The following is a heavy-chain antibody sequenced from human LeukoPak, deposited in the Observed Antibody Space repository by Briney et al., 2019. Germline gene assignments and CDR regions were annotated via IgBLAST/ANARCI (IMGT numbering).Heavy chain of an antibody. D-gene: IGHD3-10*01. J-gene: IGHJ4*02. CDR3: GDLGSAGTDH. V-gene: IGHV3-72*01. Sequence: GGSLRLSCAASGFTFSPHYMDWVRQSPGQGLEWVGLIRNKANGYTTVYAASVKGRFTISRDGSKNSVYLQMDSLKTGDTAVYYCGDLGSAGTDHWGQGTLVTVSS. CDR2: IRNKANGYTT. CDR1: GFTFSPHY.